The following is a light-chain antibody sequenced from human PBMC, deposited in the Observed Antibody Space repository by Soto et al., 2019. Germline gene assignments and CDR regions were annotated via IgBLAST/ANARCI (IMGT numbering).Light chain of an antibody. J-gene: IGKJ2*01. CDR3: QHSDAPPYT. CDR1: QSVLHSSNNKNY. V-gene: IGKV4-1*01. CDR2: WAS. Sequence: DIVMTQSPDSLAVSLGERATINCKSSQSVLHSSNNKNYLTWYQQKPGQPPKLLLYWASTRASGVPDRFSGSGSGTDFTLPISSLQAEDVAVYYCQHSDAPPYTFGPGTKVEIK.